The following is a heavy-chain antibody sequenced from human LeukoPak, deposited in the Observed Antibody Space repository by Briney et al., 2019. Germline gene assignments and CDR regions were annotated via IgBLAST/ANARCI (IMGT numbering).Heavy chain of an antibody. CDR3: ARGPVVPAATYNWFDP. CDR1: GYTFTSYG. CDR2: ISAYNGNT. V-gene: IGHV1-18*01. J-gene: IGHJ5*02. D-gene: IGHD2-2*01. Sequence: ASVKVSCKASGYTFTSYGISWVRQAPGQRLEWMGWISAYNGNTNYAQKLQGRVTMTTDTSTSTAYMELRSLRSDDTAVYYCARGPVVPAATYNWFDPWGQGTLVTVSS.